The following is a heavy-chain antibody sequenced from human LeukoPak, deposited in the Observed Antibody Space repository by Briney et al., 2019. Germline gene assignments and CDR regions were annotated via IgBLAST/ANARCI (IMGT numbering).Heavy chain of an antibody. CDR1: GGSISSGGYY. D-gene: IGHD3-22*01. V-gene: IGHV4-30-2*01. CDR2: IYHSGST. Sequence: PSQTLSLTCTVSGGSISSGGYYWSWIRQPPGKGLEWIGYIYHSGSTYYNPSLKSRVTISVDTSKNQFSLKLSSVTAADTAVYYCARLGSSGYYSSPFVYWGQGTLVTVSS. J-gene: IGHJ4*02. CDR3: ARLGSSGYYSSPFVY.